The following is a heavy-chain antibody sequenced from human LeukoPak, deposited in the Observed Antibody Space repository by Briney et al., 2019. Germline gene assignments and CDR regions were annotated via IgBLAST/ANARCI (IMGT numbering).Heavy chain of an antibody. CDR1: GCTFSSYW. Sequence: GGSLRLSCAASGCTFSSYWMSWVRQAPGKGLEWVANIKQDGSAKYYVDSVKGRFTISRDNAKNSLYLQMNSLRAEDTAVYYCARKRGGTMVRGVNDAFDIWGQGTMVTVSS. V-gene: IGHV3-7*03. J-gene: IGHJ3*02. CDR3: ARKRGGTMVRGVNDAFDI. D-gene: IGHD3-10*01. CDR2: IKQDGSAK.